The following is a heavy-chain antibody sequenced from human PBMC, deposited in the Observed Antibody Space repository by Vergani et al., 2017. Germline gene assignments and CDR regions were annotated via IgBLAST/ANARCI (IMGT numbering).Heavy chain of an antibody. CDR2: ISYDGDRR. D-gene: IGHD2-2*01. CDR3: AREYSSTSGRAFDF. V-gene: IGHV3-30*03. CDR1: EFTFSNYA. J-gene: IGHJ3*01. Sequence: VQLLESGGGLVQPGGSLRLTCAASEFTFSNYAMNWVRQAPGKGLEWVAMISYDGDRRDYGDFAKGRFTISRDSSKTVYLQMNSLRVEDTAMYFCAREYSSTSGRAFDFWGQGTKVIVSS.